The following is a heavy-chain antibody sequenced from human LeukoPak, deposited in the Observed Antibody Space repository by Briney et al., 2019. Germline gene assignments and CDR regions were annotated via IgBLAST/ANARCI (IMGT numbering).Heavy chain of an antibody. CDR2: IYYTGST. Sequence: SETLSLTCNVSGGSISSYYWSWIRQPPGKGLEWIGYIYYTGSTNYNPSLRSRVTISVDTSKNHFSLKLTSVTAADAAVYYCARMYDRSGYYYPFDYWGQGTLVTVSS. V-gene: IGHV4-59*08. CDR3: ARMYDRSGYYYPFDY. CDR1: GGSISSYY. D-gene: IGHD3-22*01. J-gene: IGHJ4*02.